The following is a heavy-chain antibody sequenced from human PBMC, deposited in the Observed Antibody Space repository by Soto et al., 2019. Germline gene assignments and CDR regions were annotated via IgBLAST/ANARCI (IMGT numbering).Heavy chain of an antibody. J-gene: IGHJ5*02. Sequence: PSETLSLTCTVSGGSISSCAYYWSWLRQPPVKGLEWIGYIYNSGSTNYNPYLKSRVTISVDTSKNQFSLKLSSVTAADTAVYYCARGVRGCSGGSCYRHKWFDAWGQGTLVTVSS. V-gene: IGHV4-30-4*01. D-gene: IGHD2-15*01. CDR2: IYNSGST. CDR1: GGSISSCAYY. CDR3: ARGVRGCSGGSCYRHKWFDA.